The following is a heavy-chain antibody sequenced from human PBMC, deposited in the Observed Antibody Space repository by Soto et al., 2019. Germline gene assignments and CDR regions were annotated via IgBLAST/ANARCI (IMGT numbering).Heavy chain of an antibody. Sequence: EVQLVESGGGLVQPGGSLRLSCAASGFTFSSYWMNWVRQAPGKGLEWVANIKQDGSEKYYVNSVKGRFTISRDNAKNSLYLQMNSLRAEDTAVYYCARDRVVVPGRFDPWGQGTLVTVSS. J-gene: IGHJ5*02. D-gene: IGHD2-2*01. V-gene: IGHV3-7*03. CDR2: IKQDGSEK. CDR3: ARDRVVVPGRFDP. CDR1: GFTFSSYW.